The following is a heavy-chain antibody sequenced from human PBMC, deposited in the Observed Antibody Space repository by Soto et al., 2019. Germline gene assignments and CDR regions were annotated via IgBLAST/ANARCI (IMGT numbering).Heavy chain of an antibody. CDR3: AKSCQYYYDSSGYIFDY. V-gene: IGHV3-23*01. CDR1: GFTFSSYA. J-gene: IGHJ4*02. D-gene: IGHD3-22*01. CDR2: ISGSGGST. Sequence: GGSLRLSCAASGFTFSSYAMSWVRQAPGKGLEWVSAISGSGGSTYYADSVKGRFTISRDNSKNTLYLQMNSLRAEDTAVYYCAKSCQYYYDSSGYIFDYWGQGTLVPVSS.